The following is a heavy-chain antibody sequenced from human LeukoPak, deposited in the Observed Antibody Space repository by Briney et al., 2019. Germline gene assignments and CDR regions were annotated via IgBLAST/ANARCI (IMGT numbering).Heavy chain of an antibody. CDR2: IYYTGST. D-gene: IGHD3-22*01. CDR1: GGSVSDYY. Sequence: PSETLSLTCTISGGSVSDYYWSWIRQSPGKGLEWIGYIYYTGSTTYNPSLKSRVTMSEDPSKNQFSLKLSSVTAADTAVYYCARSGYFYDSGTYYSFDYWGQGTLVTVSS. V-gene: IGHV4-59*02. J-gene: IGHJ4*02. CDR3: ARSGYFYDSGTYYSFDY.